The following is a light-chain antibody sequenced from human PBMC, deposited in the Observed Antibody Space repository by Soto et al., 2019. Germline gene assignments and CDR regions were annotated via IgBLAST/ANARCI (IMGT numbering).Light chain of an antibody. J-gene: IGKJ1*01. CDR1: QSISTW. CDR3: QKYNDYWRT. V-gene: IGKV1-5*03. Sequence: DIQMTQSPSTLSASVGDRVTITCRASQSISTWLAWYQQKPGRAPNLLIYKASSLESGVPSRFSGSGSCTEFTVTIDSLQPDDCATYYCQKYNDYWRTFYQGTKVEMK. CDR2: KAS.